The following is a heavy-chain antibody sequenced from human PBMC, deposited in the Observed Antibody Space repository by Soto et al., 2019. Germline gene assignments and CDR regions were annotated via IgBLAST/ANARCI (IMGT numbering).Heavy chain of an antibody. V-gene: IGHV3-11*01. D-gene: IGHD3-22*01. CDR1: GFTFSDYY. J-gene: IGHJ4*02. Sequence: QVQLVESGGGLVTPGGSLRLSCAASGFTFSDYYMGWVRQAPGKGLEWISFVDRTGSPLFYADSVKGRFTISRDNAKTSLFLQMNILRVVDTAVYSCTRRGSLYYPTNGDYWCPGTQVTVSS. CDR2: VDRTGSPL. CDR3: TRRGSLYYPTNGDY.